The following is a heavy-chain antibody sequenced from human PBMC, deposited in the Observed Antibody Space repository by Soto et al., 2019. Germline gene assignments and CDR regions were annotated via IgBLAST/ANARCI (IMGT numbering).Heavy chain of an antibody. CDR3: ARLGGGWLVPFDY. D-gene: IGHD6-19*01. CDR1: GGSISSYY. CDR2: IYYRGGT. V-gene: IGHV4-59*08. Sequence: SETLSLTCTVSGGSISSYYWSWIRQPPGKGLEWIGYIYYRGGTNYNPSLKSRVTISVDTSKNQFSLKLSSVIAADTAVYYCARLGGGWLVPFDYWGQGTLVTVSS. J-gene: IGHJ4*02.